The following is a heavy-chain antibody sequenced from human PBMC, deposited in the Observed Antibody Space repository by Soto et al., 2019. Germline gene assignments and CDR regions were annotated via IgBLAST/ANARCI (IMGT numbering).Heavy chain of an antibody. V-gene: IGHV3-7*01. D-gene: IGHD2-15*01. Sequence: EVQLVESGGGLVQPGGSLRLSCAASGFTFSSVRSYWMSWVRQAPGKGLEWVANIKLDGSERYYVDSVKGRFTISRDDARNSLYLQMNSLRAADTAIYYCARGYYWGQGTLVSVSS. CDR1: GFTFSSVRSYW. CDR3: ARGYY. J-gene: IGHJ4*02. CDR2: IKLDGSER.